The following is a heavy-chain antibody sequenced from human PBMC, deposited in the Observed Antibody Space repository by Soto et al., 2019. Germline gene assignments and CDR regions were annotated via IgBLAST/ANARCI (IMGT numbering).Heavy chain of an antibody. CDR1: GGSIRSYY. Sequence: PSETLSLTCTVSGGSIRSYYWSWIRQPPGKGLEWIGYIYDSGSTNYNPSLESRVTISVDTSKNQFSLKLSSVTSADTAVYYCARYYNVFWYFDYWGQGTLVTVSS. V-gene: IGHV4-59*01. CDR2: IYDSGST. J-gene: IGHJ4*02. CDR3: ARYYNVFWYFDY. D-gene: IGHD1-1*01.